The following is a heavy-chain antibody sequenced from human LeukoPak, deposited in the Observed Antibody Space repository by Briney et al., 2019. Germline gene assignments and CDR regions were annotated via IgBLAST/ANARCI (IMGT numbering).Heavy chain of an antibody. CDR3: ARNKGYCSSTSCSPFDY. Sequence: ASETLSLTCTVSGGSISSYYWSWIRQPAGKGLEWIGRIYTSGSTNYNPSLKSRVTMSVDTSKNQFSLKLSSVTAADTAVYCCARNKGYCSSTSCSPFDYWGQGTLVTVSS. CDR2: IYTSGST. J-gene: IGHJ4*02. CDR1: GGSISSYY. V-gene: IGHV4-4*07. D-gene: IGHD2-2*01.